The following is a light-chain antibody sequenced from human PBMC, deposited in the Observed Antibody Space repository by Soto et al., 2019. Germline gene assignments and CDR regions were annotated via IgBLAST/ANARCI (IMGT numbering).Light chain of an antibody. CDR1: QSVSINY. Sequence: DIVLTQSPGTLSLSPGERSTLSCRASQSVSINYLAWYQQKPGQAPRLLIYGASSRATGIPDRFSGSGSGTDFTLTISRLEPEDFAVYYCQQYGGSRTFGQGTKVDIK. J-gene: IGKJ1*01. CDR2: GAS. CDR3: QQYGGSRT. V-gene: IGKV3-20*01.